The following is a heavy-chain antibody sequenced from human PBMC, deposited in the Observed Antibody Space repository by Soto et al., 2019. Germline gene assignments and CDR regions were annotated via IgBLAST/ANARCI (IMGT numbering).Heavy chain of an antibody. Sequence: SETLSLTCAVSSGSISSSNWWSWVRQPPGKGLEWIGEIYHSGSTNYNPSLKSRVTISVDKSKNQFSLKLSSVTAADTAVYYCASKHIVVVTAILRSDAFDIWGQGTMVTVSS. CDR3: ASKHIVVVTAILRSDAFDI. D-gene: IGHD2-21*02. J-gene: IGHJ3*02. CDR1: SGSISSSNW. CDR2: IYHSGST. V-gene: IGHV4-4*02.